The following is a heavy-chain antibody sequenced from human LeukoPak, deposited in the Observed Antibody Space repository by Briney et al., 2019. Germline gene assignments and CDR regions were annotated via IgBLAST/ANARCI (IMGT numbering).Heavy chain of an antibody. J-gene: IGHJ4*02. CDR3: AKERLHCSTTYCYMTNFDY. CDR1: GFTFSNYA. Sequence: GGSLRLSCAASGFTFSNYAMTWVRQAPGKGLEGVAGISGGGTKTYYADSEKGRFTISRHNSKNRLYLLMSSLRAEDTAVYYCAKERLHCSTTYCYMTNFDYWGQGTLVTVSS. CDR2: ISGGGTKT. V-gene: IGHV3-23*01. D-gene: IGHD2-2*01.